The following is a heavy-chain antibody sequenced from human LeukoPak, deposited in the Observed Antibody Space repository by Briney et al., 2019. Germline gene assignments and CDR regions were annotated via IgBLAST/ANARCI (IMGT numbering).Heavy chain of an antibody. CDR3: AKWGAQSGNYRVVDC. J-gene: IGHJ4*02. V-gene: IGHV3-30*02. D-gene: IGHD3-10*01. Sequence: GGSLRLSCAASGFTFSSYGMHWVRQAPGKGLEWVAVIWYDGSNKYYADSVKGRFTISRDNSKNTLFLQMNSLRVEDTAVYYCAKWGAQSGNYRVVDCWGRGTLVTVSS. CDR1: GFTFSSYG. CDR2: IWYDGSNK.